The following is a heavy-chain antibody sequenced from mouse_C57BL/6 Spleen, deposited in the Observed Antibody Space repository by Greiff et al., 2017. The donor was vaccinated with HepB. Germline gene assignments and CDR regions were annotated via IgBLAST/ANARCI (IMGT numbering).Heavy chain of an antibody. CDR1: GYTFTSYW. CDR3: ARSYYYGSRGYFDV. J-gene: IGHJ1*03. CDR2: IDPSDSYT. V-gene: IGHV1-69*01. Sequence: QVQLQQSGAELVMPGASAKLSCKASGYTFTSYWMHWVKQRPGQGLEWIGEIDPSDSYTNYNQKFKGKSTLTVDKSSSTAYMQLSSLTSEDSAVYYCARSYYYGSRGYFDVWGTGTTVTVSS. D-gene: IGHD1-1*01.